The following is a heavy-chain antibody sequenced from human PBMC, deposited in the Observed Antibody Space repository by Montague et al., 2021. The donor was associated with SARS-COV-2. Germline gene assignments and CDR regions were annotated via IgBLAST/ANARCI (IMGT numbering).Heavy chain of an antibody. D-gene: IGHD2-21*01. J-gene: IGHJ4*02. V-gene: IGHV4-39*07. CDR2: IYYSGSA. CDR1: DDSISSSSYY. Sequence: SETLSLTCIVSDDSISSSSYYWGWIRQPPGKGLEYIGSIYYSGSAYYNPSLKSRVTISIDTSKNQFSLKLNSVTAADTAVYYCARDIPPQNPDCGGAFDYWGQGTLATVSS. CDR3: ARDIPPQNPDCGGAFDY.